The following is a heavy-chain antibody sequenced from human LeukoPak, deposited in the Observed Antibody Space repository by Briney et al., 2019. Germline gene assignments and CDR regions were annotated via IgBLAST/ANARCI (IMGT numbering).Heavy chain of an antibody. CDR1: GGTLSSDA. Sequence: SVKISCKTSGGTLSSDAISWVRHAPGQGLECGGNIIPIFGIANYAQKFQGRVTITADKSTSTAYMELSSLRSEDTAVYYCASRYCGGDCYPTRHLDIWGQGTMVTVSS. D-gene: IGHD2-21*02. J-gene: IGHJ3*02. CDR3: ASRYCGGDCYPTRHLDI. CDR2: IIPIFGIA. V-gene: IGHV1-69*04.